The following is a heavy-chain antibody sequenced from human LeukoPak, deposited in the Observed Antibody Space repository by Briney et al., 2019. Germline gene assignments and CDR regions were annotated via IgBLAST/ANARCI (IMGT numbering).Heavy chain of an antibody. CDR2: IYYSGST. V-gene: IGHV4-59*01. J-gene: IGHJ6*03. CDR1: GGSISSYY. Sequence: SETLSLTCTVSGGSISSYYWSWIRQPPGKGLEWIGYIYYSGSTNYNPSLKSRVTVSVDTSKNQFSLKLSSVTAADTAVYYCAGTIRLQNYYYYYMDVWGKGTTVTVSS. D-gene: IGHD4-11*01. CDR3: AGTIRLQNYYYYYMDV.